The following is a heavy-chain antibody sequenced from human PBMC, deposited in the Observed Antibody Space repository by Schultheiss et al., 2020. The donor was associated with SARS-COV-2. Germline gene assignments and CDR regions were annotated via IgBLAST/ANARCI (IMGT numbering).Heavy chain of an antibody. J-gene: IGHJ5*02. Sequence: GGSLRLSCAASGFTFSSYWMSWVRQAPGKGLEWVANIKQDGSEKYYVDSVKGRFTISRDNAKNSLYLQMNSLKTEDTAVYYCTTDYGDYGLKSWGQGTLVTVSS. CDR1: GFTFSSYW. CDR3: TTDYGDYGLKS. D-gene: IGHD4-17*01. CDR2: IKQDGSEK. V-gene: IGHV3-7*03.